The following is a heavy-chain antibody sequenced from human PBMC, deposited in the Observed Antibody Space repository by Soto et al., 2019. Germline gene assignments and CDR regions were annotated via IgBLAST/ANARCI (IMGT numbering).Heavy chain of an antibody. V-gene: IGHV3-30-3*01. Sequence: QVQLVESGGGVVQPGRSLRLSCAASGFTFSGYAMHWVRQAPGKGLEWVAVISAGGSDQYYADSVKGRFTISRDNSKSTLYLQMNSPRGEEPGVYYRSRGPGPAVTAGRYHGMDVWGQGATVTVSS. CDR2: ISAGGSDQ. CDR1: GFTFSGYA. CDR3: SRGPGPAVTAGRYHGMDV. D-gene: IGHD2-2*01. J-gene: IGHJ6*02.